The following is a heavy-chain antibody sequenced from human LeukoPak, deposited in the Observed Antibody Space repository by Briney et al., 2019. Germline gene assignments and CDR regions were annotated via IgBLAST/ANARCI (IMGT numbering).Heavy chain of an antibody. Sequence: ASVKVSCKASGGTFSSYAISWVRQAPGQGLEWMGGIIPIFGTANYAQKFQGRVTITADESTSTAYMELSSLRSEDTAVCYCARVWKLSSTNPYYYYGMDVWGQGTTVTVSS. V-gene: IGHV1-69*01. CDR2: IIPIFGTA. CDR1: GGTFSSYA. J-gene: IGHJ6*02. D-gene: IGHD2-2*01. CDR3: ARVWKLSSTNPYYYYGMDV.